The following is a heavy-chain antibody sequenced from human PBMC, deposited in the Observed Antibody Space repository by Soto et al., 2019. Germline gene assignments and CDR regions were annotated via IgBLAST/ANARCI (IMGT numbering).Heavy chain of an antibody. CDR2: IYHSGST. CDR1: GGSISSSNW. V-gene: IGHV4-4*02. CDR3: ARDLGYKAAAGTRSWSAP. D-gene: IGHD6-13*01. J-gene: IGHJ5*02. Sequence: PSETLSLTCAVSGGSISSSNWWSWVRQPPGKGLEWIGEIYHSGSTNYNPSLKSRVTISVDKSKNQFSLKLSSVTAADTAVYYCARDLGYKAAAGTRSWSAPWGQGTLVTVSS.